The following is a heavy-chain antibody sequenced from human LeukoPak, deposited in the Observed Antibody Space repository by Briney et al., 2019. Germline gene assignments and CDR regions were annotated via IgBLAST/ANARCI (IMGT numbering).Heavy chain of an antibody. V-gene: IGHV3-23*01. CDR2: ISGSGGST. CDR1: GFTFSSYA. CDR3: AKPSFLSAAGPYCSSTSCYAPAPYYFDY. D-gene: IGHD2-2*01. J-gene: IGHJ4*02. Sequence: PGGSLRLSCAASGFTFSSYAMSWVRQAPRKGLEWVSAISGSGGSTYYADSVKGRFTISRDNSKNTLYLQMNSLRAEDTAVYYCAKPSFLSAAGPYCSSTSCYAPAPYYFDYWGQGTLVTVSS.